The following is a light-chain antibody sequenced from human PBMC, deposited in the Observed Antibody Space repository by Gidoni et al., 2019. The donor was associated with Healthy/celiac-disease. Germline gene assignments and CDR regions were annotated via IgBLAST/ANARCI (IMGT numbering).Light chain of an antibody. Sequence: EIVMTQSPATLSVSSGERATLSCRASQSVSSNLAWYQQKPGQAPRLLIYGASTRATGIPARFSGSGSGTEFTLTISSLQSEDFAVYYCQSKWTFGQGTKVEIK. CDR1: QSVSSN. CDR2: GAS. J-gene: IGKJ1*01. V-gene: IGKV3-15*01. CDR3: QSKWT.